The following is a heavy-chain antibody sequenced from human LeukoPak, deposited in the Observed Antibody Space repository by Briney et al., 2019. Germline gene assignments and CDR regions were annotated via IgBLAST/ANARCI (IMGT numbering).Heavy chain of an antibody. J-gene: IGHJ6*03. CDR2: MNPNSGNT. CDR1: GYTFTSYD. CDR3: ARAPHYYYMDV. Sequence: ASVKVSCKASGYTFTSYDINWVRQATGQGFEWMGWMNPNSGNTGYAQKFQGRVTMTRNTSISTAYMEPSSLRSEDTAVYYCARAPHYYYMDVWGKGTTVTVSS. V-gene: IGHV1-8*01.